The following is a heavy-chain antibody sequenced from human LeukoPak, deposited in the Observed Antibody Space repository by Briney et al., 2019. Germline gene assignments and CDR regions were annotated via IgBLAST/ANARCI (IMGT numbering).Heavy chain of an antibody. J-gene: IGHJ4*02. V-gene: IGHV3-74*01. Sequence: GGSLRLSCAASGFTFSNYWMHWVRQAPGKGLVWVSRINGDGSSTTYAGSVKGRFTISRDNAKNTLYLQMNSLRAEDTAVYYCSREDIVEVPAIPFDYWGQGTLVTVSS. CDR1: GFTFSNYW. D-gene: IGHD2-2*01. CDR2: INGDGSST. CDR3: SREDIVEVPAIPFDY.